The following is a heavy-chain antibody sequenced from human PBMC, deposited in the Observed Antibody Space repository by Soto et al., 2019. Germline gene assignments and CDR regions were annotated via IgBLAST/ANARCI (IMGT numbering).Heavy chain of an antibody. J-gene: IGHJ4*02. CDR1: GFIFNTYS. D-gene: IGHD3-3*01. CDR3: ARFGLVTFDC. Sequence: GGSLRLSCAASGFIFNTYSMDWVRQAPGKGLEWVASISPSSSYMYYGDSLKGRFTVSRDNAKNSLYLQMDSLRADDTAIYYCARFGLVTFDCWGQGTLVTVSS. CDR2: ISPSSSYM. V-gene: IGHV3-21*01.